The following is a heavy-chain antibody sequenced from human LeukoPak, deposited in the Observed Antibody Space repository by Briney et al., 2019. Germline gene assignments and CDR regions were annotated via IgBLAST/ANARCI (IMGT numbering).Heavy chain of an antibody. CDR2: MYYSGST. CDR1: GGSFSSSSYY. V-gene: IGHV4-39*01. D-gene: IGHD5-24*01. CDR3: ARHFHRGGYTSNVFDI. J-gene: IGHJ3*02. Sequence: PSETLSLTCTVSGGSFSSSSYYWGWIRQPPGKGLEWIGSMYYSGSTYYNAALRSRLIISVDTSKNQFSLKLSSVTAADTAVYYCARHFHRGGYTSNVFDIWGQGTMVTVSS.